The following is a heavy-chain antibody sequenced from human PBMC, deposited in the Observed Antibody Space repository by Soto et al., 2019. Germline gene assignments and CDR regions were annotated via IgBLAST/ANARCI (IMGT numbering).Heavy chain of an antibody. V-gene: IGHV1-3*01. CDR1: GYTFTSYA. CDR3: AREEIAVAGDDAFDI. J-gene: IGHJ3*02. D-gene: IGHD6-19*01. Sequence: QVQLVQSGAEVKKPGASVKVSCKASGYTFTSYAMHWVRQAPGQRLEWMGWINAGNGNTKYSQKFQGRGTITRDTSASTAYMELSSLRSDDTAVYYCAREEIAVAGDDAFDIWGQGTMVTVSS. CDR2: INAGNGNT.